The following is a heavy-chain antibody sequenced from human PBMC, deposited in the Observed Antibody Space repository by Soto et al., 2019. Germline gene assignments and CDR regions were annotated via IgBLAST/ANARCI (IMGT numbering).Heavy chain of an antibody. D-gene: IGHD6-19*01. Sequence: PGGSLRLSCAASGFTFGIHWMTWVRQAPGKGLEWVTRIKPDGSEKYYVDSVKGRFTISRDNAKNSLYLQMNSLRAEDTAVYYCARDGVGGTFLYIAVRRYYGMDVWGQGTTVTVSS. V-gene: IGHV3-7*01. CDR2: IKPDGSEK. CDR1: GFTFGIHW. CDR3: ARDGVGGTFLYIAVRRYYGMDV. J-gene: IGHJ6*02.